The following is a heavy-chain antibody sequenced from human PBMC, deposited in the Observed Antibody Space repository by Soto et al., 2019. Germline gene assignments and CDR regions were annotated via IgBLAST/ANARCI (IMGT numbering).Heavy chain of an antibody. V-gene: IGHV3-20*04. CDR3: ARGAVGIAVAADPYYFDY. Sequence: SLRLSCAASGFTFDDYGMSWVRQAPGKGLEWVSGINWNGGSTGYADSVKGRFTISRDNAKNSLYLQMNSLRAEDTALYYCARGAVGIAVAADPYYFDYWGQGTLVTVSS. CDR2: INWNGGST. CDR1: GFTFDDYG. J-gene: IGHJ4*02. D-gene: IGHD6-19*01.